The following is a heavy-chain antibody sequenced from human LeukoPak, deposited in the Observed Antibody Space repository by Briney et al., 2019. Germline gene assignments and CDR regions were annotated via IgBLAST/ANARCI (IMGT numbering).Heavy chain of an antibody. V-gene: IGHV3-23*01. J-gene: IGHJ1*01. CDR3: AKGSLGYSSSWYRYFQH. CDR1: GFTFSSYA. CDR2: ISGSGGST. D-gene: IGHD6-13*01. Sequence: GGSLRLSCAASGFTFSSYAMSWVRQAPGKGLEWVSAISGSGGSTYYADSVKGRFTISRDNSKNALYLQMNSLRAEDTAVYYCAKGSLGYSSSWYRYFQHWGQGTLVTVSS.